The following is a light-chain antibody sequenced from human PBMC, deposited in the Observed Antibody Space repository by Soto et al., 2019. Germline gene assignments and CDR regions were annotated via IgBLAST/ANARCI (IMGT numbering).Light chain of an antibody. CDR3: KHLNTYQRA. CDR1: QGIRSF. V-gene: IGKV1-9*01. Sequence: DIQLTQSPSFLSASIGDRVTITCRASQGIRSFLAWYQQKPGKAPNLLISGASILRTGVPSRFSGSGSGTEFTLTISSLQPDDFATYYCKHLNTYQRAFGGGTKVEI. CDR2: GAS. J-gene: IGKJ4*01.